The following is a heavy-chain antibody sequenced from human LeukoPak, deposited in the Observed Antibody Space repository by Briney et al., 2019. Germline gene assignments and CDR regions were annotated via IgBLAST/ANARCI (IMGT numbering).Heavy chain of an antibody. CDR3: ARGGLGYSYGRNRLHDY. J-gene: IGHJ4*02. V-gene: IGHV4-34*01. CDR2: INHSGST. D-gene: IGHD5-18*01. CDR1: GGSFSGYY. Sequence: SETLSLTCAVYGGSFSGYYWSWIRQPPGKGLEWIGEINHSGSTNYNPSLKSRVTISVDTSKNQFSLKLSSVTAADTAVYYCARGGLGYSYGRNRLHDYWGQGTLVTVSS.